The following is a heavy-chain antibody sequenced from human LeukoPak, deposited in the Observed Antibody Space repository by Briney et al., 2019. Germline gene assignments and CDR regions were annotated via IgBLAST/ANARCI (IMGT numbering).Heavy chain of an antibody. Sequence: GGSLRLSCAASGFTFSSYSMNWVRQAPGKGLGWVSYISGSSSTTYYADSVKGRFTISRDNAKNSLYLQMNSLRDEDTAVYHCARDRRQGTNWGRSTTQTPLDYWGQGTLVTVSS. CDR3: ARDRRQGTNWGRSTTQTPLDY. J-gene: IGHJ4*02. D-gene: IGHD7-27*01. CDR1: GFTFSSYS. CDR2: ISGSSSTT. V-gene: IGHV3-48*02.